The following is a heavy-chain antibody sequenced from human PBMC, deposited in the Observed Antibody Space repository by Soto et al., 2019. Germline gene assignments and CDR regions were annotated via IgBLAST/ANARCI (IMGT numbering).Heavy chain of an antibody. CDR2: INPILSMS. V-gene: IGHV1-69*02. J-gene: IGHJ4*02. CDR3: ATSYGAGYRAFDS. Sequence: QVQLLQSAADVQRPGSSVRVSCKASGDTFNFYSINWVRQAPGLGLQWMGRINPILSMSNYAPRFQGRVTMTADKSTSTAYMELSSLRSEDTAMYYCATSYGAGYRAFDSWGQGALVTVS. D-gene: IGHD3-10*01. CDR1: GDTFNFYS.